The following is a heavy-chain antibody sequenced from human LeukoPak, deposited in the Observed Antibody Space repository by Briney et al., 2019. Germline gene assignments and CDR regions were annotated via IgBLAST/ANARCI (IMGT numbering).Heavy chain of an antibody. D-gene: IGHD4-23*01. Sequence: ASVKFSCKVSGYTLTELSMHWVRQAPGKGLEWMGGFDPEDGETIYAQKFQGRVTMTEDTSTDTAYMELSSLRSEDTAVYYCATSTTVVTRYYFDYWGQGTLVTVSS. CDR3: ATSTTVVTRYYFDY. V-gene: IGHV1-24*01. CDR1: GYTLTELS. J-gene: IGHJ4*02. CDR2: FDPEDGET.